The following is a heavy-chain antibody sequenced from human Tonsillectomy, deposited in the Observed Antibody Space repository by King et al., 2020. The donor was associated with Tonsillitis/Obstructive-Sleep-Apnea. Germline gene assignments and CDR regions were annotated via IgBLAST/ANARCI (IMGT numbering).Heavy chain of an antibody. CDR1: GYSFTSSW. CDR3: VKHASSGWYGDN. V-gene: IGHV5-51*01. CDR2: IYPGDADI. Sequence: VQLVESGAEVKKPGESLKISCKGSGYSFTSSWIGWVRQIPGGGLEWMGIIYPGDADIKYNPSFEGQVTISADKSNNTAYLQWSSLKASDTARYYCVKHASSGWYGDNWGQGTLVTVSS. J-gene: IGHJ4*02. D-gene: IGHD6-19*01.